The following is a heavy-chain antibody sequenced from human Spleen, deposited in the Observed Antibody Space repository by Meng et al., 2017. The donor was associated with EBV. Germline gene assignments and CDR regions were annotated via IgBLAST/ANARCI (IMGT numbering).Heavy chain of an antibody. Sequence: GGSGGGLVQTGGSLRISCEALGFDFNNYWRHWVRQAPGKGLVWVSRINSDGSITSYADSLKGRFTISRYNAKKTLYLQMNSLRAEDTAVYYCVRDRVPVAPLNWLDPWGQGTLVTVSS. CDR3: VRDRVPVAPLNWLDP. D-gene: IGHD2-15*01. CDR2: INSDGSIT. J-gene: IGHJ5*02. V-gene: IGHV3-74*01. CDR1: GFDFNNYW.